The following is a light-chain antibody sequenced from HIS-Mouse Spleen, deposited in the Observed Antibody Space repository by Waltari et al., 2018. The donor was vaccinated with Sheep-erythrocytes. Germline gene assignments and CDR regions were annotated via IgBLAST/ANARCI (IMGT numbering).Light chain of an antibody. J-gene: IGLJ1*01. CDR3: CSYAGSYNHV. CDR1: SSDVGGYNN. Sequence: QSALTQPLSVSGSPGQSVTLSCTGTSSDVGGYNNVSWYQQHPGKAPKLMIYDVSKRPSGVPDRFSGSKSGNTASLTISGLQAEDEADYYCCSYAGSYNHVFATGTKVTVL. CDR2: DVS. V-gene: IGLV2-11*01.